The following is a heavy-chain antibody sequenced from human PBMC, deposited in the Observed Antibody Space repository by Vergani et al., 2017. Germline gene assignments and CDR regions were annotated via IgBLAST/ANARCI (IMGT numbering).Heavy chain of an antibody. CDR3: VKSTTGDQDDSTDYLDY. Sequence: QLVESGGGLVQPGRSLRLSCAASGFTLADYAMHWVRHAPGKGLEWVSAINWNSETITYADSVKGRFTISRDNAKNSLSLQMKSLRPEDAALCYCVKSTTGDQDDSTDYLDYWVQGTLVTVSS. J-gene: IGHJ4*02. CDR2: INWNSETI. CDR1: GFTLADYA. D-gene: IGHD3-22*01. V-gene: IGHV3-9*01.